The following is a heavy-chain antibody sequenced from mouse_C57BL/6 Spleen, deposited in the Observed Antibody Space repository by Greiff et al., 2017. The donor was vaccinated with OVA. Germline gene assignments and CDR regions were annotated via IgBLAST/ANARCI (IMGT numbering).Heavy chain of an antibody. Sequence: VMLVESGPGLVAPSQSLSITCTVSGFSLTSYGVHWVRQPPGKGLEWLVVIWSDGSTTSNSALNSRLSISKDNSKSQVFLKRNSLQTDDTAMYYCARQMGGNYGYFDVWGTGTTVTVSS. D-gene: IGHD2-1*01. V-gene: IGHV2-6-1*01. CDR2: IWSDGST. J-gene: IGHJ1*03. CDR3: ARQMGGNYGYFDV. CDR1: GFSLTSYG.